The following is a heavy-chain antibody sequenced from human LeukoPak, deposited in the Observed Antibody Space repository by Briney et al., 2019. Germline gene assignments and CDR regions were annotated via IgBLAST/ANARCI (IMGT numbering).Heavy chain of an antibody. CDR3: ARGSIAARPNWFDP. V-gene: IGHV4-61*02. CDR2: IYTSGST. D-gene: IGHD6-6*01. CDR1: GGSLSSGSYY. Sequence: SQTLSLTCTVSGGSLSSGSYYWSWIRQPAGKGLEWIGRIYTSGSTNYNPSLKSRVTISVDTSKNQFSLKLSSVTAADTAVYYCARGSIAARPNWFDPWGQGTLVTVSS. J-gene: IGHJ5*02.